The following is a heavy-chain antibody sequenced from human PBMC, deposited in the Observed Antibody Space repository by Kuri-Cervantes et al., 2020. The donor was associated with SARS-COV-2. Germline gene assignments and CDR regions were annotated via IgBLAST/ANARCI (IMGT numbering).Heavy chain of an antibody. D-gene: IGHD1-26*01. J-gene: IGHJ3*02. CDR3: ARVSPLVGVTSWNAFDI. CDR1: GYTFTSYY. CDR2: INPSGGST. V-gene: IGHV1-46*01. Sequence: ASVKVSCKASGYTFTSYYMHWVRQAPGQGLEWMGIINPSGGSTSYAQRFQGRVTMTRDTSTSTAYVELSSLRSEDTAVYYCARVSPLVGVTSWNAFDIWGQGTMVTVSS.